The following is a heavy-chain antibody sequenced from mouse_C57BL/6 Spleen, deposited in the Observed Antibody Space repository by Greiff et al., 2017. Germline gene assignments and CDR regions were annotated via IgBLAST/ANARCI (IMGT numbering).Heavy chain of an antibody. CDR1: GLSLTSPG. Sequence: VQLQQSGPGPVACSQSPSITCTVSGLSLTSPGVDWLRQPPGKGLEWLGVIWGCGSTNFNSALMSRLSISKDNSKSQVVLKMNSLQTDDTAMYCCAKRTLGREGYAMGYWGRGTSVAV. J-gene: IGHJ4*01. CDR2: IWGCGST. CDR3: AKRTLGREGYAMGY. D-gene: IGHD4-1*01. V-gene: IGHV2-9*01.